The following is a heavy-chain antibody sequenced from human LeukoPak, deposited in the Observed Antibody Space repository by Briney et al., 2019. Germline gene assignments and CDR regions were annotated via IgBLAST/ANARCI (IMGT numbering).Heavy chain of an antibody. Sequence: GASVKVSCKASGYTFTGYYMHWVRQAPGKGLEWMGWINPNSGGTNYAQKFQGRVTMTRDTSISTAYMELSRLRSDDTAVYYCARVPGGSYGWFDPWGQGTLVTVSS. CDR2: INPNSGGT. CDR3: ARVPGGSYGWFDP. D-gene: IGHD1-26*01. V-gene: IGHV1-2*02. J-gene: IGHJ5*02. CDR1: GYTFTGYY.